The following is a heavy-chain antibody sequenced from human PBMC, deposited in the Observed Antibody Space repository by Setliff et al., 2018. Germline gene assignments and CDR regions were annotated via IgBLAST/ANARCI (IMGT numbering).Heavy chain of an antibody. Sequence: GGSLRLSCAASGFDFKTHWMDWARQAPGKGLEWVANIKEDGSQRNYVDSVKGRFTISRDNAKNSLYLQMNSLRAEDTAVYYCARESSSSGWYRGYFDYWGQGTLVTVSS. CDR1: GFDFKTHW. D-gene: IGHD6-19*01. CDR2: IKEDGSQR. J-gene: IGHJ4*02. CDR3: ARESSSSGWYRGYFDY. V-gene: IGHV3-7*01.